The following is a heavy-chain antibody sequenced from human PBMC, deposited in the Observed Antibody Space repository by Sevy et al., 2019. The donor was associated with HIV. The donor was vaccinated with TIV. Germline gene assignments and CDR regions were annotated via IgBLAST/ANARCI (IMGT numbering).Heavy chain of an antibody. CDR1: GYSFTSYR. D-gene: IGHD3-22*01. V-gene: IGHV5-51*01. J-gene: IGHJ3*02. Sequence: GESLKISCKGSGYSFTSYRIGWVRQMPGKGLEWMGIIYPGDSDTRYSPSFQGQVTISADKSISTAYLQWSSLKASDTAMYYCARQYDSSGYWDDAFDIWGQGTMVTVSS. CDR3: ARQYDSSGYWDDAFDI. CDR2: IYPGDSDT.